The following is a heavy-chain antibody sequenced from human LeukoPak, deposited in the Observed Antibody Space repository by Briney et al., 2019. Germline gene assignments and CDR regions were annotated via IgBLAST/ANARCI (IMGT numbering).Heavy chain of an antibody. Sequence: SQTLSLTCTVSVGSISSSYFYCGWLRQPPGEGLEWIGTIYYSGSTAYNTSLKSRVTISVDTSKNQFSLRLSSVTAADTAVYYCARRTTGYQAFDIWGQGTMVTVSS. D-gene: IGHD3-9*01. CDR1: VGSISSSYFY. J-gene: IGHJ3*02. CDR3: ARRTTGYQAFDI. V-gene: IGHV4-39*01. CDR2: IYYSGST.